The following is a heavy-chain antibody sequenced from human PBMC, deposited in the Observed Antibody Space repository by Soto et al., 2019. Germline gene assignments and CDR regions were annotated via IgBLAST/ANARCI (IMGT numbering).Heavy chain of an antibody. CDR2: INPDGSIT. Sequence: EEQLVESGGGLVQPGGSLRLSCAASGFTFSSYWMHWVRQAPGKGLVWVSRINPDGSITTYADSVKGRFTISRDNAKNTLYLQMNSLRGDDTAVYYCARVSTGRYGVWNSWGQGTLVTVSS. CDR1: GFTFSSYW. J-gene: IGHJ4*02. CDR3: ARVSTGRYGVWNS. V-gene: IGHV3-74*03. D-gene: IGHD3-16*01.